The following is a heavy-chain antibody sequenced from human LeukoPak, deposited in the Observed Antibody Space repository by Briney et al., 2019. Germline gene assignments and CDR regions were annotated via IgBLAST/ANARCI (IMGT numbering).Heavy chain of an antibody. V-gene: IGHV3-30-3*01. D-gene: IGHD2-21*02. CDR2: ISYDGSNK. J-gene: IGHJ5*02. CDR1: GFTFSSYA. Sequence: GGSLRLSCAASGFTFSSYAMHWVRQAPGKGLEWVAVISYDGSNKYYADSVKGRFTISRDNAKKSLYLQMNSLRAEETAVYYCVRDNPRCCGVVPANVDDLWGQGTQVTVSS. CDR3: VRDNPRCCGVVPANVDDL.